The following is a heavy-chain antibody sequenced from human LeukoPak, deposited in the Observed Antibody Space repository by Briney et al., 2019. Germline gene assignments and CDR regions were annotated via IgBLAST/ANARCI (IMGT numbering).Heavy chain of an antibody. CDR1: GFTFSSYS. D-gene: IGHD5-18*01. CDR2: ISSSSSYI. CDR3: ARDGPLTAMVDYFDY. Sequence: TGGSLRLSCAASGFTFSSYSMNWVRQAPGKGLEWVSSISSSSSYIYYADSVKGRFTISRDNAKNSLYLQMNSPRAEDTAVYYCARDGPLTAMVDYFDYWGQGTLVTVSS. J-gene: IGHJ4*02. V-gene: IGHV3-21*01.